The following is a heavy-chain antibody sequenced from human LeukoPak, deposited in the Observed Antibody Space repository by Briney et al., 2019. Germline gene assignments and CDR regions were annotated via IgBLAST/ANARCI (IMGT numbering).Heavy chain of an antibody. D-gene: IGHD3-10*01. V-gene: IGHV4-34*01. CDR1: GGSFSGYY. Sequence: SETLSLTCAVYGGSFSGYYWSWIRQPPGKGLEWIGEINHSGSTNYNPSLKSRVTISVDTSKNQFSLKLSFVTAADTAVYYCASTYGSGSYDFDYWGQGTLVTVSS. J-gene: IGHJ4*02. CDR2: INHSGST. CDR3: ASTYGSGSYDFDY.